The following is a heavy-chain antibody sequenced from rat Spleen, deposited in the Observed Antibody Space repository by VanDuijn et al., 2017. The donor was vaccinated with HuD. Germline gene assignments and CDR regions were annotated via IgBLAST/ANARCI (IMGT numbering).Heavy chain of an antibody. J-gene: IGHJ3*01. CDR3: TSPFRWFAY. V-gene: IGHV2-63*01. CDR1: GFSLTDYN. Sequence: QVQLKESGPGLVQPSQTLSLTCTVSGFSLTDYNVHWIRQPPGKGLEWMGRMYYDGDTAYNSAFKSRLSISRDTSKNQVFLKMNSLQTEDTAIYFCTSPFRWFAYWGQGTLVTVSS. CDR2: MYYDGDT.